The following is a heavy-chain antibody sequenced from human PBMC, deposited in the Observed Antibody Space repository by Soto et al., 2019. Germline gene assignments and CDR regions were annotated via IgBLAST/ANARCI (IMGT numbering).Heavy chain of an antibody. V-gene: IGHV3-23*01. CDR3: AKDYSSGYYAFDI. CDR2: ISSGGDT. D-gene: IGHD3-22*01. CDR1: GCTFTTYA. Sequence: TGGSLRLSCAPSGCTFTTYAMSWVRQAPGKGLEWVSSISSGGDTYYADSVKGRFTISRDSSKNTLYLQMNNLRAEDTATYYCAKDYSSGYYAFDIWGRGTMVTVSS. J-gene: IGHJ3*02.